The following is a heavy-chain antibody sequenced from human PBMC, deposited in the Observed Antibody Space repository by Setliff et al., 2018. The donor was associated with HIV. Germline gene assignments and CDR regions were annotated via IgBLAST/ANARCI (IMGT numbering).Heavy chain of an antibody. Sequence: SLRLSCAASGFTFSSYAMSWVRQAPGKGLEWVSSIYSSGDTYHADSVKGRFTLSRDNSKNTVYLQMNSLRPEDTAVYYCARPRLYSNALEYWGQGTLVTVSS. CDR3: ARPRLYSNALEY. D-gene: IGHD6-13*01. J-gene: IGHJ4*02. CDR2: IYSSGDT. V-gene: IGHV3-66*02. CDR1: GFTFSSYA.